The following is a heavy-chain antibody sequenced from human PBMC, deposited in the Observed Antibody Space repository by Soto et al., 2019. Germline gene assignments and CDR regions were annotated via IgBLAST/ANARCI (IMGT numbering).Heavy chain of an antibody. J-gene: IGHJ6*03. CDR3: ARGGDCSGGSCYYDYYYYMDV. CDR1: GFTFSSYA. V-gene: IGHV3-23*01. D-gene: IGHD2-15*01. CDR2: ISGSGAST. Sequence: GGSLRLSCAASGFTFSSYAMSWVRQAPGKRLEWVSSISGSGASTYYADSVKGRFTISRDNSKNSFYLQMSSLRAEDTAVYYCARGGDCSGGSCYYDYYYYMDVWSKGTTVTVSS.